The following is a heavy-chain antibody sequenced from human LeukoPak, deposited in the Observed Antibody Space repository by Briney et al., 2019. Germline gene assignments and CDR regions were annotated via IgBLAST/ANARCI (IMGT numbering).Heavy chain of an antibody. D-gene: IGHD5-24*01. CDR3: ARGRGGYNFFDY. CDR1: GYTFSTYD. V-gene: IGHV1-8*01. J-gene: IGHJ4*02. CDR2: MNPKSGNT. Sequence: GASVKVSCKAAGYTFSTYDISWVRQATGQGLEWMGWMNPKSGNTLYAQKFQGRVTMTRNTSISTACMELSSVRSEDTAIYFCARGRGGYNFFDYWGQGTLVTVSS.